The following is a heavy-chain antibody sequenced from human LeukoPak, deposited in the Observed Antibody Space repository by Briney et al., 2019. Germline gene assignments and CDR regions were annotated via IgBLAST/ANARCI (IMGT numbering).Heavy chain of an antibody. CDR2: IYTSGST. Sequence: SETLSLTCTVSGGSISSGSYYWSWIRQPAGKGLEWIGRIYTSGSTNYNPSLKSRVTISVDTSKNQFSLKLSSVTAADTAVYYCARYYDILTGYFRWFDPWGQGTLVTVSS. V-gene: IGHV4-61*02. CDR3: ARYYDILTGYFRWFDP. J-gene: IGHJ5*02. D-gene: IGHD3-9*01. CDR1: GGSISSGSYY.